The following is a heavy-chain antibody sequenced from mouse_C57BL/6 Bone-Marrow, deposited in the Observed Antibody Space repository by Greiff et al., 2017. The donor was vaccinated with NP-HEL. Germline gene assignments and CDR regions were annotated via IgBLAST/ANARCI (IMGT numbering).Heavy chain of an antibody. CDR3: ARGDDGYYRFAY. CDR1: GYTFTSYG. D-gene: IGHD2-3*01. Sequence: QVQLKQSGAELARPGASVKLSCKASGYTFTSYGISWVKQRTGQGLEWIGEIYPRSGNTYYNEKFKGKATLTADKSSSTAYMELRSLTSEDSAVYFCARGDDGYYRFAYWGQGTLVTVSA. CDR2: IYPRSGNT. V-gene: IGHV1-81*01. J-gene: IGHJ3*01.